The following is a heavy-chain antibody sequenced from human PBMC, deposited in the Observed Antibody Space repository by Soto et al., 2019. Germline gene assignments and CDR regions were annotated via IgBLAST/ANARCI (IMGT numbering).Heavy chain of an antibody. CDR2: MFPVLGVG. V-gene: IGHV1-69*01. CDR1: GGTFGNHA. CDR3: AREAGYTYGYVFDY. Sequence: QVQLVQSGAEVKKPGSSVRVSCKASGGTFGNHAISWVRQAPGQGLEWLGGMFPVLGVGDNAQNFQGRVTITADESTSTAYLVLSSLISEDTALYYCAREAGYTYGYVFDYWGQGTLVTVSS. J-gene: IGHJ4*02. D-gene: IGHD5-18*01.